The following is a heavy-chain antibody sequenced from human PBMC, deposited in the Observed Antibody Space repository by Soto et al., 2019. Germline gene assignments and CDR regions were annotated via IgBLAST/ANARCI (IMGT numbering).Heavy chain of an antibody. D-gene: IGHD4-17*01. CDR3: ARDGFGWYGDYSSYYYYGMAV. J-gene: IGHJ6*02. CDR1: GYTFSSYG. V-gene: IGHV1-18*01. CDR2: ISAYNGNT. Sequence: ASVKVSCKASGYTFSSYGISWVRQAPGQGLEWMGWISAYNGNTNYAQKLQGRGTMTTDTSTSTAYMELRSLRSDDTAVYYCARDGFGWYGDYSSYYYYGMAVWGQGTTVTVSS.